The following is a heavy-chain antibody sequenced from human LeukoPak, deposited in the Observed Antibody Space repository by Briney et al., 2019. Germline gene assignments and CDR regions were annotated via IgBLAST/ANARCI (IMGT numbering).Heavy chain of an antibody. CDR2: ISSSGSTI. Sequence: TGGSLRLSCAASGFTFSSYEMNWVRQAPGKGLEWVSYISSSGSTIYYADSVKGRFTISRDNAKNSLYLQMNSLRAEDTAVYYCARSRYSGYDGGGRWFDPWGQGTLVTVSS. D-gene: IGHD5-12*01. V-gene: IGHV3-48*03. CDR3: ARSRYSGYDGGGRWFDP. CDR1: GFTFSSYE. J-gene: IGHJ5*02.